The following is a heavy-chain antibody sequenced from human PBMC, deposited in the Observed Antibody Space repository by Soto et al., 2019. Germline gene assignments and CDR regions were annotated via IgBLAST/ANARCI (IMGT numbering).Heavy chain of an antibody. CDR3: ARGYAWFGELFNWFDP. CDR2: IYYSGST. Sequence: SETRSLTCTVSGGSISSYYWSWIRQPPGKGLEWIGYIYYSGSTNYNPSLKSRVTISVDTSKNQFSLKLSSVTAADTAVYYCARGYAWFGELFNWFDPWGQGTLVTVSS. V-gene: IGHV4-59*12. CDR1: GGSISSYY. J-gene: IGHJ5*02. D-gene: IGHD3-10*01.